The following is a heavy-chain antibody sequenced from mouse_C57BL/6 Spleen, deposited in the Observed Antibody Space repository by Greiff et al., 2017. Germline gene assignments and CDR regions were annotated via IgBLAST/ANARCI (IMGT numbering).Heavy chain of an antibody. V-gene: IGHV3-1*01. Sequence: EVQLQQSGPGMVKPSQSLSLTCTVTGYSITSGYDCHWIRHFPGNKLEFMGDISYSGSTNYNPSLKSRTAITHDTSKNHFFLKLNSVTTEDSARSYCARSSGTSPFAYWGQGTLVTVSA. CDR2: ISYSGST. J-gene: IGHJ3*01. CDR3: ARSSGTSPFAY. CDR1: GYSITSGYD. D-gene: IGHD4-1*01.